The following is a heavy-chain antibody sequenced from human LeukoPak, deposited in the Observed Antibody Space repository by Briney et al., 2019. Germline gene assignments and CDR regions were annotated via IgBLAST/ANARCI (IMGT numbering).Heavy chain of an antibody. J-gene: IGHJ4*02. CDR1: GFTFNNYD. CDR3: ARGGPTVITR. V-gene: IGHV3-13*01. CDR2: IHTAGDT. D-gene: IGHD4-17*01. Sequence: RAGGSLRLSCAASGFTFNNYDMHWVRQTTGEGLEWVSSIHTAGDTHYSGSAKGRFIISRENVKNSLYLQMNSLRAEDTAVYYCARGGPTVITRWGQGTLVTVSS.